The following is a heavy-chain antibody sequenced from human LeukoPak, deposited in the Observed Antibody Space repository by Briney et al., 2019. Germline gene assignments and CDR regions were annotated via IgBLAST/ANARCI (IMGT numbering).Heavy chain of an antibody. J-gene: IGHJ5*02. Sequence: ASVKVSCKASGYTFTSNYMHWVRQAPGQGLEWMGIINPSAGSTTCAQKFQGRVTMTRDTSTSTVYMEVSSLRSEDTAVYYCAREAYYGSGTYYKGLCWFDPWGQGTLVTVSS. CDR2: INPSAGST. CDR3: AREAYYGSGTYYKGLCWFDP. V-gene: IGHV1-46*01. D-gene: IGHD3-10*01. CDR1: GYTFTSNY.